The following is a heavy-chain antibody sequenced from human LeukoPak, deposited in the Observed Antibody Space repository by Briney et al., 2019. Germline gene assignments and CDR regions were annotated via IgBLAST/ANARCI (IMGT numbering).Heavy chain of an antibody. CDR1: GFTFSSYW. V-gene: IGHV3-74*01. CDR3: ARVPYHGSSPFDY. Sequence: GESLKISCAASGFTFSSYWMHWVRQAPGKGLVWVSRINTDGSSTSYADSVKGRFTISRDNAKNTLYLQMNSLRAEDTAVYYCARVPYHGSSPFDYWGQGTLVTVSS. J-gene: IGHJ4*02. D-gene: IGHD6-6*01. CDR2: INTDGSST.